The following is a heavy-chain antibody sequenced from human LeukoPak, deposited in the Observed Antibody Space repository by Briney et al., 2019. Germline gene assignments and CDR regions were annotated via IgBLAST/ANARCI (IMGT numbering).Heavy chain of an antibody. CDR2: ISAYNGNT. CDR1: GYTFTSYG. V-gene: IGHV1-18*01. Sequence: ASVKVSCKASGYTFTSYGISWVRQAPGQGLEWKGWISAYNGNTNYAQKLQGRVTMTTDTSTSTAYMELRSLRSDDTAVYYCARDRTYYDILTGYYTTYFDYWGQGTLVTVSS. J-gene: IGHJ4*02. CDR3: ARDRTYYDILTGYYTTYFDY. D-gene: IGHD3-9*01.